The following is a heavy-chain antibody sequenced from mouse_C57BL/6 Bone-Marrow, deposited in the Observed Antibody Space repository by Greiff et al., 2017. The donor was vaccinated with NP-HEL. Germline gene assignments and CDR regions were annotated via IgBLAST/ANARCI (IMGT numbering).Heavy chain of an antibody. J-gene: IGHJ2*01. D-gene: IGHD1-1*01. CDR3: TRYYYGSSSFDY. CDR1: GYTFTSYL. CDR2: IDPNSGGT. V-gene: IGHV1-72*01. Sequence: QVQLQQPGAELVKPGASVKLSCKASGYTFTSYLMHWVKQRPGRGLEWIGRIDPNSGGTKYNEKFKSKATLTVDKPTSTAYMQLNSLTSEDTAIYYCTRYYYGSSSFDYWDQGTTLTVSS.